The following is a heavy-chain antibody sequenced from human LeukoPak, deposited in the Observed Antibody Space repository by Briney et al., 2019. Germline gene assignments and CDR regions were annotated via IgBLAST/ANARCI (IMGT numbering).Heavy chain of an antibody. CDR1: GFTFSNYL. CDR2: IKEDGSAK. Sequence: GGSLRLSCATSGFTFSNYLMSWVRQAPGKGLEWVANIKEDGSAKWYVDSVRGRFTISRDNAKNSLYLQMDSLRAEDTAVYYCAKDSTYYDILTGYSPFDYWGQGTLVTVSS. D-gene: IGHD3-9*01. J-gene: IGHJ4*02. CDR3: AKDSTYYDILTGYSPFDY. V-gene: IGHV3-7*01.